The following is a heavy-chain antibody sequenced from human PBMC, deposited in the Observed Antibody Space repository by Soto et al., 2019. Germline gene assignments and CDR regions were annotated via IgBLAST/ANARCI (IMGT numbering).Heavy chain of an antibody. D-gene: IGHD2-2*01. CDR1: GGSISRYY. V-gene: IGHV4-59*08. J-gene: IGHJ5*02. CDR2: VYYSGST. CDR3: ARLSGCSSTSCYPPSWFDP. Sequence: SETLSLTCTVSGGSISRYYWSWIRQPPGKGLEWIGYVYYSGSTNYNPSLKSRVTISVDTSKNQFSLKLSSVTAADTAVYYCARLSGCSSTSCYPPSWFDPRGQGALVTVSS.